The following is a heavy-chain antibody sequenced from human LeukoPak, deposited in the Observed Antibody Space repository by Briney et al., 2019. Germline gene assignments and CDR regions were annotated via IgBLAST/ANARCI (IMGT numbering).Heavy chain of an antibody. CDR3: ARDRWPIRRYFDL. V-gene: IGHV1-3*01. Sequence: ASVKVSCKASGYTFTSYAMHWVRQAPGQRLEWMGWINAGNGNTKYSQKFRGRVTITRDTSASTAYMELSSLRSEDTAVYYCARDRWPIRRYFDLWGRGTLVTVSS. J-gene: IGHJ2*01. CDR1: GYTFTSYA. CDR2: INAGNGNT. D-gene: IGHD5-24*01.